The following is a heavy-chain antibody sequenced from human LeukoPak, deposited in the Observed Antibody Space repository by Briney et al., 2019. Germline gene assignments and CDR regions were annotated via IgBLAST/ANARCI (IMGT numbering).Heavy chain of an antibody. Sequence: ASVKVSCKASGYTFTGYYMHWVRQAPGQGLEWMGRINPNSGGTNYAQKFQGRVTMTRDTSISTAYMELSRLRSDDTALYYCARGRGFCSGTSCAYYFDYWGQGNLVTVSS. CDR3: ARGRGFCSGTSCAYYFDY. CDR1: GYTFTGYY. V-gene: IGHV1-2*06. D-gene: IGHD2-2*01. CDR2: INPNSGGT. J-gene: IGHJ4*02.